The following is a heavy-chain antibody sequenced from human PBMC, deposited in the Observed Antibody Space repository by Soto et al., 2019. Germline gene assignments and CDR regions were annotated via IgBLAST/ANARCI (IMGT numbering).Heavy chain of an antibody. Sequence: SETLSLTCAVYGGSFSGYYWSWIRQPPGKGLEWIGEINHSGSTNYNPSLKSRVTISVDTSKNQFSLKLSSVTAADTAVYYCARGGGSSFSYYFDYWGQGTLVTVSS. CDR1: GGSFSGYY. CDR3: ARGGGSSFSYYFDY. D-gene: IGHD6-6*01. V-gene: IGHV4-34*01. CDR2: INHSGST. J-gene: IGHJ4*02.